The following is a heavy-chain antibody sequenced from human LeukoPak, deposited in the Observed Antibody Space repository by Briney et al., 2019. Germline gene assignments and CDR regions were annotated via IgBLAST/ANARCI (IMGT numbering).Heavy chain of an antibody. V-gene: IGHV3-7*05. J-gene: IGHJ4*02. CDR3: AQIGVVLGASFDY. D-gene: IGHD2-15*01. CDR1: GFSFSGHW. CDR2: IKADGSEK. Sequence: PGGCLRLSCAASGFSFSGHWMNWVRQPPGKGLEWVANIKADGSEKYYVDSVKGRFTISRDDAKRTVDLQMDNLRAEDTAVYYCAQIGVVLGASFDYWGQGTLVTVSS.